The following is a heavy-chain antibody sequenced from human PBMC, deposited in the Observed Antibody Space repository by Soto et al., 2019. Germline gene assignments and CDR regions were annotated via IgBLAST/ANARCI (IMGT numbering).Heavy chain of an antibody. V-gene: IGHV1-3*01. CDR3: ARQLAGTTIPFDS. D-gene: IGHD1-1*01. CDR2: INAGNGKT. J-gene: IGHJ4*02. Sequence: QVQLVQSGAEVKKPGASVKISCKASGYSFTSYAIHWVRQAPGQRLEWMGWINAGNGKTQYSQKFQGRVTITRDTSASTAYMELSSLRSEDTAVYYCARQLAGTTIPFDSWGQGTLVTVSS. CDR1: GYSFTSYA.